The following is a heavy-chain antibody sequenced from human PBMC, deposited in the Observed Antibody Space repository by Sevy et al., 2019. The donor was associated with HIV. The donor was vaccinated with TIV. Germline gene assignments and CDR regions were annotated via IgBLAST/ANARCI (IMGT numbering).Heavy chain of an antibody. D-gene: IGHD3-3*01. CDR1: GFTFSSYA. Sequence: GGSLRLSCAASGFTFSSYAMSWVRQAPGKGLEWVSAISGSGGSTYYADSLKGRFSISRDNSKNTLYLQMNSLRAEDTAVYYCAKVKDRTSFGVASPPFDYWGQGTLVTVSA. CDR2: ISGSGGST. J-gene: IGHJ4*02. V-gene: IGHV3-23*01. CDR3: AKVKDRTSFGVASPPFDY.